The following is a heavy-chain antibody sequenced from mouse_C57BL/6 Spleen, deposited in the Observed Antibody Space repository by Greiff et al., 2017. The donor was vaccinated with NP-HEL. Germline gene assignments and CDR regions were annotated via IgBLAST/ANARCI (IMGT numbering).Heavy chain of an antibody. V-gene: IGHV2-5*01. J-gene: IGHJ1*03. CDR1: GFSLTSYG. D-gene: IGHD1-1*01. Sequence: VKVVESGPGLVQPSQSLSITCTVSGFSLTSYGVHWVRQSPGKGLEWLGVIWRGGSTDYNAAFMSRLSITKDNSKSQVFFKMNSLQADDTAIYYCAKNYGSSPWYFDVWGTGTTVTVSS. CDR3: AKNYGSSPWYFDV. CDR2: IWRGGST.